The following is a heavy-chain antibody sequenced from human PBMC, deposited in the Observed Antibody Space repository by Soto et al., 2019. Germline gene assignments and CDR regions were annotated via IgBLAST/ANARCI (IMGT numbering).Heavy chain of an antibody. CDR3: ARGVPNCSSSSCYFDF. CDR1: GFTFSSHW. J-gene: IGHJ4*02. D-gene: IGHD2-2*01. CDR2: ISGDGRTT. V-gene: IGHV3-74*01. Sequence: LRLSCAASGFTFSSHWMNWVRQGPGKGLVWVSRISGDGRTTSHADSVKGRFTISRDNAKNTLYLQMNSLRVEDTAVYYCARGVPNCSSSSCYFDFWGQGILVTGS.